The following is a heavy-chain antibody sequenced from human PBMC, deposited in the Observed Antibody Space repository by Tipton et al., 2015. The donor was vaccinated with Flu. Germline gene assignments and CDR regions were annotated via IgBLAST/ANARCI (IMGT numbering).Heavy chain of an antibody. CDR2: IYPDDSDT. CDR1: GSSFSSYW. Sequence: QSGPEVKKPGESLKISCKGFGSSFSSYWIAWVRQMPGKGLEWMGIIYPDDSDTKYSPSFQGHVTFSADKSVNTAYLRWSSLKASDTAVYFCVRQNCAGDCYPDYWGQGTLVTVSS. D-gene: IGHD2-21*02. V-gene: IGHV5-51*01. CDR3: VRQNCAGDCYPDY. J-gene: IGHJ4*02.